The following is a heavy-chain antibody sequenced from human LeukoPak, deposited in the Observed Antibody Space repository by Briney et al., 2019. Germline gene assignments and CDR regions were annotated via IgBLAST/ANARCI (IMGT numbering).Heavy chain of an antibody. V-gene: IGHV4-61*08. Sequence: SQTLSLTCTVSGGSISSGDYYWTWIRQSPGKGLEWIGYIYSSGSTNYNPSLESRLTLSVDTSRNQFSLKLRSVTAADTAVYYCARAWAGVRGHSDLWGQGTLVAVSS. CDR3: ARAWAGVRGHSDL. D-gene: IGHD3-10*02. CDR2: IYSSGST. J-gene: IGHJ5*02. CDR1: GGSISSGDYY.